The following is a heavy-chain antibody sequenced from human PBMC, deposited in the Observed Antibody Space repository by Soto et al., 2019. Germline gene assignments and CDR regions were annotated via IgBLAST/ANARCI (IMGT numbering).Heavy chain of an antibody. CDR1: GYTFNNYF. CDR2: ITPSSGST. CDR3: ARDLAPLWNYVGLTTGAQHWFDP. J-gene: IGHJ5*02. Sequence: QVQLVQSGAEVRKPGASVKVSCKASGYTFNNYFMHWVRQAPAQGLEWVGVITPSSGSTTYAQRFQDRVTITRDTSTSTVYMELRSLTSEATPVYFCARDLAPLWNYVGLTTGAQHWFDPRVQRTLVTVSS. D-gene: IGHD1-7*01. V-gene: IGHV1-46*02.